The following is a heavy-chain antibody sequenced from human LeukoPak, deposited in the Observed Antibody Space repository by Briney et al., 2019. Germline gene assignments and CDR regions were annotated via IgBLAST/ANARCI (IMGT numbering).Heavy chain of an antibody. Sequence: GGSLRLSCAASGFTFDDYAMSWVRQGPGKGLEWVSGISWIGGSTGHADSVKGRFTISRDNARNSLYLQMNSLRAEDTAFYYCARVLRHFDWSPFDYWGQGILVTVSS. D-gene: IGHD3-9*01. CDR3: ARVLRHFDWSPFDY. CDR2: ISWIGGST. CDR1: GFTFDDYA. V-gene: IGHV3-20*04. J-gene: IGHJ4*02.